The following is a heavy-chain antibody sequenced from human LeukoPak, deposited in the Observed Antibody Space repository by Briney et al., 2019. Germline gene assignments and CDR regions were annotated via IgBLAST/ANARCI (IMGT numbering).Heavy chain of an antibody. V-gene: IGHV4-34*01. CDR1: GGSFSGYY. CDR2: INHSGST. J-gene: IGHJ4*02. Sequence: SETLSLTCAVYGGSFSGYYWSWIRQPPGKGLQWIGEINHSGSTTYNPSLKRRVTISGDTSKTPFSLKLRTVTAADTAVYYCARLGAVAAPYWGQGTLVTVSS. CDR3: ARLGAVAAPY. D-gene: IGHD6-19*01.